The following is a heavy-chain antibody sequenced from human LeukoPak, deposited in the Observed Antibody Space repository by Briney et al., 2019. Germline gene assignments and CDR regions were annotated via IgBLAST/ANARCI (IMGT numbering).Heavy chain of an antibody. CDR1: GGSISSNSYY. CDR2: IYYRGST. D-gene: IGHD6-19*01. Sequence: PSETLSLTCTVSGGSISSNSYYWGWIRQPPGKGLEWIGSIYYRGSTYYNPSLRSRVAISVDTFKNQFSLKLTSVTATDTAVFYCAGQGFTSGWYVFDFWGQGALVTVSS. V-gene: IGHV4-39*01. J-gene: IGHJ4*02. CDR3: AGQGFTSGWYVFDF.